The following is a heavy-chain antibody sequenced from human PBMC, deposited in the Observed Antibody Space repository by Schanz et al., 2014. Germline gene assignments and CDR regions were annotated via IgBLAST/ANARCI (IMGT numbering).Heavy chain of an antibody. CDR2: VSHDGFTK. Sequence: QVQLEESGGGVVQPGGSLRLSCVASGFSFSGFAVHWVRQAPGKGLEWVSIVSHDGFTKHYADSVKGRFTISRDNAKNSLYLQMNSLRAEDTAVYYCARERSASYFHYGMDVWGQGTTVTVFS. D-gene: IGHD3-3*01. J-gene: IGHJ6*02. CDR3: ARERSASYFHYGMDV. V-gene: IGHV3-30*04. CDR1: GFSFSGFA.